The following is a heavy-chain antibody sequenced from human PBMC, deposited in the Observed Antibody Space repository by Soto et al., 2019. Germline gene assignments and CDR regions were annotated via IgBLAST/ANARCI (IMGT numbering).Heavy chain of an antibody. CDR1: GFSLSTSGVG. CDR3: ARLGMVRLLILMQRDYYSMDV. J-gene: IGHJ6*02. V-gene: IGHV2-5*01. D-gene: IGHD3-10*01. CDR2: IYWNDDK. Sequence: PGPTLVNPTQTLTLTCTFSGFSLSTSGVGVGWIRQPPGKALEWLALIYWNDDKRYSPSLKSRLTITKDTSKNQVVLTMTNMDPVDTATYYCARLGMVRLLILMQRDYYSMDVWSPGITATV.